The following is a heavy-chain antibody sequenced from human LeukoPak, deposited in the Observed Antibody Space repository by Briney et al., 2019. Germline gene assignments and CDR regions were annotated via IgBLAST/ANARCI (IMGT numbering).Heavy chain of an antibody. V-gene: IGHV4-34*01. CDR2: INHSGST. Sequence: SETLSLTCAVYGGSFSGYYWSWIRQPPGKGLEWIGEINHSGSTNYNPSLKSRVTISVDTSKNQFSLKLSAVTAADTAVYYCARQVAVAGLFNPQPLYFDYWGQGTLVTVSS. D-gene: IGHD6-19*01. J-gene: IGHJ4*02. CDR1: GGSFSGYY. CDR3: ARQVAVAGLFNPQPLYFDY.